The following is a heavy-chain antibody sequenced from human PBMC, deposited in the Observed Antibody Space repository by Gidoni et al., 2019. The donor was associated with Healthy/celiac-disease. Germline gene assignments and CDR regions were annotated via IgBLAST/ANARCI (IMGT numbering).Heavy chain of an antibody. CDR3: ARGRQPTKGAFDI. CDR1: GFTFDDYA. V-gene: IGHV3-9*01. CDR2: ISWNSGSI. Sequence: DVQLVESGGGLVQPGRSLRLSCAASGFTFDDYAMHWVRQAPGKGLECVSGISWNSGSIGYADSVKGRFTISRDNAKNSLYLQMNSLRAEDTALYYCARGRQPTKGAFDIWGQGTMVTVSS. D-gene: IGHD1-26*01. J-gene: IGHJ3*02.